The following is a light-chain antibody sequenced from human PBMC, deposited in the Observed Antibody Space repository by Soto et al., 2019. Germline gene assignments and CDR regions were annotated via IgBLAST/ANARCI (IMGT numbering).Light chain of an antibody. CDR1: SSDVGSYNR. CDR2: EVT. V-gene: IGLV2-18*02. J-gene: IGLJ1*01. Sequence: QSALTQPPFVSGSPGQSVTISCTGTSSDVGSYNRISWYQQHPGKAPKLIIYEVTNRPSEISNRFSGSKSGNTASLTISGLQAEDEADNYCSSYTSGSTYVFGTGTKVTVL. CDR3: SSYTSGSTYV.